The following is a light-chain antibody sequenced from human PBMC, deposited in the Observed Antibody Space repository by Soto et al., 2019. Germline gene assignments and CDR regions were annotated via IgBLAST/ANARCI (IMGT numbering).Light chain of an antibody. CDR3: QQFNIYPLT. Sequence: DIQLTQSPSFLSASVGDRVTITCRASQGISSYLAWYQQKPGKAPKLLIYAASTLQSGVPSRFSGSGSGTEFTLTTSSLQPEDFATYYCQQFNIYPLTFGGGTRVDIK. V-gene: IGKV1-9*01. CDR2: AAS. CDR1: QGISSY. J-gene: IGKJ4*01.